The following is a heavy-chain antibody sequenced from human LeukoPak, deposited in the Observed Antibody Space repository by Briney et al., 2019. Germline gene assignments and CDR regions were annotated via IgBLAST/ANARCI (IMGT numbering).Heavy chain of an antibody. Sequence: GGSLRLSCAASGFTFSDYYRSWIRQAPGEGLEWVSYIGGSSGYTDYAGSVKGRFIISRDNPRNTLYLQMNILRTEDTAVYYCAKEGTPQVSTWYDLWGQGTQVIVSS. CDR3: AKEGTPQVSTWYDL. J-gene: IGHJ5*02. V-gene: IGHV3-11*06. CDR2: IGGSSGYT. CDR1: GFTFSDYY. D-gene: IGHD3-10*01.